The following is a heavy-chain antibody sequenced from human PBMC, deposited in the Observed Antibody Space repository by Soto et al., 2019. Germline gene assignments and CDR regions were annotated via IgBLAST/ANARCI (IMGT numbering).Heavy chain of an antibody. J-gene: IGHJ4*02. CDR3: VMPYYTSSWFPFDR. CDR1: GFDFGDYY. D-gene: IGHD3-3*01. Sequence: SLRLSCTASGFDFGDYYMSWIRQAPGKGLEWVSYIDSDDGTTYYTDSVKGRFTISRDNAKNSLYLQMNSLRVEDTALYYCVMPYYTSSWFPFDRWGQGTLVTVSS. V-gene: IGHV3-11*01. CDR2: IDSDDGTT.